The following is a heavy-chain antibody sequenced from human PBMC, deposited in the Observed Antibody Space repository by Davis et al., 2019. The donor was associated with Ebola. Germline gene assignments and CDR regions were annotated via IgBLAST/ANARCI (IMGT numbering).Heavy chain of an antibody. V-gene: IGHV3-23*01. CDR3: AKDKTMATQYWYFDL. CDR1: GFTFSSNS. Sequence: GESLKISCAASGFTFSSNSMNWVRQAPGKGLEWVSTYGTSADTYYADSVKGRFTISRDNSKNTLYLQMNSLRAEDTALYYCAKDKTMATQYWYFDLWGRGTLVTVSS. J-gene: IGHJ2*01. CDR2: GTSADT. D-gene: IGHD4/OR15-4a*01.